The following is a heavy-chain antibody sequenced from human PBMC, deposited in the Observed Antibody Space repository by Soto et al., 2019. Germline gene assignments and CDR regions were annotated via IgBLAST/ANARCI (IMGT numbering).Heavy chain of an antibody. CDR1: GGSISSYY. CDR3: AVYCSSTSCYPGGGFDP. Sequence: PSETLSLTCTVSGGSISSYYWSWIRQPPGKGLEWIGYIYYSGSTNYNPSLKSRVTISVDTSKNQFSLKLSSVTAADTAVYYCAVYCSSTSCYPGGGFDPWGQGTLVTVSS. CDR2: IYYSGST. V-gene: IGHV4-59*01. D-gene: IGHD2-2*01. J-gene: IGHJ5*02.